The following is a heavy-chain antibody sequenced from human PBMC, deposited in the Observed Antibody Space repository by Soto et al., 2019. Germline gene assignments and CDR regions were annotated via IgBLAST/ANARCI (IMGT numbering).Heavy chain of an antibody. CDR3: ARDTSGSDKETDY. CDR1: GYTVTGYY. CDR2: INPNSGGT. V-gene: IGHV1-2*02. J-gene: IGHJ4*02. Sequence: QVQLVQSGAEVKKPGASVKVSCKASGYTVTGYYMHWVRQAPGQGLEWMGWINPNSGGTNKAQKLQGRITMTRETTISTAYREQSRLRSDATAVYYCARDTSGSDKETDYWGQGTQVTVSS. D-gene: IGHD1-26*01.